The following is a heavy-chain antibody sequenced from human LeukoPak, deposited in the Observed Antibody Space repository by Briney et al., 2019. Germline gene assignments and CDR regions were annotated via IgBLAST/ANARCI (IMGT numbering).Heavy chain of an antibody. J-gene: IGHJ2*01. Sequence: VSVKVSCKASGYTFTNYDINWVRQATGQGLEWMGWMNPNSANTGYAQKFQGRVTMTKNTSISTAYMELSSLRSEDTAVYYCARVVSRGYYDSSTYHPTLYWYFDLWGRGTLVTVSS. D-gene: IGHD3-22*01. CDR1: GYTFTNYD. V-gene: IGHV1-8*02. CDR3: ARVVSRGYYDSSTYHPTLYWYFDL. CDR2: MNPNSANT.